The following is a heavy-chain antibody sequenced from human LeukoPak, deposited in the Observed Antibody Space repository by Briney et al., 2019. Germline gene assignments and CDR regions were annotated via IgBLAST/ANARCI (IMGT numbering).Heavy chain of an antibody. CDR3: ARSYYYGSGSYSFDI. J-gene: IGHJ3*02. D-gene: IGHD3-10*01. Sequence: PSETLSLTCTVSGGSVSSGSYYWSWIRQPPGKGLEWIGYIYYSGSTNYNPSLKSRVTISVDTSKNQFSLKLSSVTAADTAVYYCARSYYYGSGSYSFDIWGQGTMVIVSS. CDR1: GGSVSSGSYY. V-gene: IGHV4-61*01. CDR2: IYYSGST.